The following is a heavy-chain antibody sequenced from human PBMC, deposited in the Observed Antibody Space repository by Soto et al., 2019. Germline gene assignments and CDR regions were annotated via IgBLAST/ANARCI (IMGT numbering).Heavy chain of an antibody. V-gene: IGHV1-69*13. Sequence: GASVKVSCKASGGTFSSYAISWVRQAPGQGLEWMGGIIPIFGTANYAQKFQGRVTITADESTSTAYMELSSLRSEDTAVYYCARATQRYRRDYFDYWGQGTLVTVSS. CDR3: ARATQRYRRDYFDY. J-gene: IGHJ4*02. D-gene: IGHD1-1*01. CDR2: IIPIFGTA. CDR1: GGTFSSYA.